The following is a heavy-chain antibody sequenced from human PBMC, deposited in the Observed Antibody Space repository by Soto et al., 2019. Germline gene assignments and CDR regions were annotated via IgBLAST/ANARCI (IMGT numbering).Heavy chain of an antibody. J-gene: IGHJ6*02. D-gene: IGHD3-16*02. CDR2: IIPIFGTA. CDR3: ARRLRSTSVYYYGMDV. CDR1: GGTFSSYA. Sequence: QVQLVQSGAEVKKPGSSVKVSCKASGGTFSSYAISWVRQAPGQGLEWMGGIIPIFGTANYAQKFQGRVTITADESTSTAYMERSSLRSEDTDVYYCARRLRSTSVYYYGMDVWGQGTTVTVSS. V-gene: IGHV1-69*12.